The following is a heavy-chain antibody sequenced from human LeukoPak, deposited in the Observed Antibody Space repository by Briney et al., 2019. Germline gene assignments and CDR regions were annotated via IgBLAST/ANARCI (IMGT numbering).Heavy chain of an antibody. J-gene: IGHJ3*02. CDR2: IYYSGST. Sequence: SETLSLTCTVSGGSISSCYWSWIRQPPGKGLEWIGYIYYSGSTNYNPSLKSRVTISVDTSKNQFSLKLSSVTAADTAVYYCARPVLYSSSWYVGAFDIWGQGTMVTVSS. CDR1: GGSISSCY. D-gene: IGHD6-13*01. V-gene: IGHV4-59*01. CDR3: ARPVLYSSSWYVGAFDI.